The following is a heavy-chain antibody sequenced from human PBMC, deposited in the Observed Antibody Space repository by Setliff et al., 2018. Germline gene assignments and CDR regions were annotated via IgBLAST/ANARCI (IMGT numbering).Heavy chain of an antibody. V-gene: IGHV4-39*01. J-gene: IGHJ4*02. D-gene: IGHD3-22*01. CDR1: GASIISDSYY. Sequence: SETLSLTCTVSGASIISDSYYWGWIRQPPGKGLEWIGTVHYSGDTYYNPSLESRITISVDTSKNQFSLSLSSVTAADTAVYFCARMTLWDNSAYYPDFWGRGTLVTVSS. CDR2: VHYSGDT. CDR3: ARMTLWDNSAYYPDF.